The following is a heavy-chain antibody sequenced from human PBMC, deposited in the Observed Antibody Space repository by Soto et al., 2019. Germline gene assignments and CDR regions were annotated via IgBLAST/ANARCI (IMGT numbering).Heavy chain of an antibody. Sequence: QVTLKESGPVLVNPTETLTLTCTVSGFSLSNARMGVSWIRQPPGKALEWLAHIFSNDEKSYSTSLKSRLTISKDTSKSQVVLTMTNMDPVDTATYYCARIPSGYYSDLYYFDYWGQGTRVTVSS. CDR2: IFSNDEK. D-gene: IGHD3-22*01. CDR1: GFSLSNARMG. J-gene: IGHJ4*02. V-gene: IGHV2-26*01. CDR3: ARIPSGYYSDLYYFDY.